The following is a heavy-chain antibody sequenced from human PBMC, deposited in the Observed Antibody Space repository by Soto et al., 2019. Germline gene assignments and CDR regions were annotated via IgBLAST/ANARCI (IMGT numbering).Heavy chain of an antibody. Sequence: SGGSLRLSCAASGFTFSTYIMNWVRQAPGKGLEWVSDISGSSGTIYYADSVKGRFTISRDNSKNTLYLQMNSLRVEDTAVYYCARDTYYYDSSGQPYWGQGTLVTVSS. CDR1: GFTFSTYI. CDR2: ISGSSGTI. J-gene: IGHJ4*02. CDR3: ARDTYYYDSSGQPY. V-gene: IGHV3-48*01. D-gene: IGHD3-22*01.